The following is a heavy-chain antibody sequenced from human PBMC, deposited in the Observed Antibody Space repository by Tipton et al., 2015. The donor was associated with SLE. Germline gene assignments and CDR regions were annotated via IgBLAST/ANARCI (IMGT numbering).Heavy chain of an antibody. Sequence: TLSLTCTVSVGSISSYFCSWIRQPPGKGLEWIGYIFYSGTTNNNPSLKSQVTISVDTSKNQFSLNLNSVTAADTAVYYCARLYSVFAFDIWGQGTMVTVSS. CDR3: ARLYSVFAFDI. V-gene: IGHV4-59*01. J-gene: IGHJ3*02. D-gene: IGHD5-18*01. CDR2: IFYSGTT. CDR1: VGSISSYF.